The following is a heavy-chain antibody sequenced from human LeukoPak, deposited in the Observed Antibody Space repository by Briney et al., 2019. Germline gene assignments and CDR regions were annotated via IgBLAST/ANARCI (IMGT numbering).Heavy chain of an antibody. CDR1: GGSISTYY. D-gene: IGHD3-22*01. Sequence: SETLSLTCTVSGGSISTYYWSWIRQPPGKGLEWIGYIYYSGNSNYNPSLKSRVPISVDTSKNQFSLRLSSVTAADTAVYYCAGLGASGNGYLSWFDPWGQGTPVTVSS. CDR2: IYYSGNS. V-gene: IGHV4-59*01. J-gene: IGHJ5*02. CDR3: AGLGASGNGYLSWFDP.